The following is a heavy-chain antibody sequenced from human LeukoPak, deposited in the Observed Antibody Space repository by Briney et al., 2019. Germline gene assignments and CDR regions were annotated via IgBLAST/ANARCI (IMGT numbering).Heavy chain of an antibody. CDR1: GYTFTGYY. CDR2: INPNSGGT. D-gene: IGHD2-15*01. CDR3: ARTLVVAATPFVY. V-gene: IGHV1-2*06. Sequence: GASVKVSCKASGYTFTGYYMHWVRQAPGPGLEWMGRINPNSGGTNYAQKFQGRVTMTRDTSISTAYMELSRLRSDDTAVYYCARTLVVAATPFVYWGQGTLVTVSS. J-gene: IGHJ4*02.